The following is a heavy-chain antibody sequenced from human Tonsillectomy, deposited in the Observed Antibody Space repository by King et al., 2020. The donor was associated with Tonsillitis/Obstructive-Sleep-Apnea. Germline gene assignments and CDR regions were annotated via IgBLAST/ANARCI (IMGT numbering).Heavy chain of an antibody. CDR2: ISPYNGKT. Sequence: QLVQSGAEVKKPGASVKVSCKASGYTFTTYGITWVRQAPGQGLEWMGWISPYNGKTKYTQKVQGRVTMSKDTSTSTAYMEVRNLRSDDTAVYYCARDRGTGTAIAIWGQGTMVTVSA. D-gene: IGHD1-1*01. CDR1: GYTFTTYG. J-gene: IGHJ3*02. CDR3: ARDRGTGTAIAI. V-gene: IGHV1-18*01.